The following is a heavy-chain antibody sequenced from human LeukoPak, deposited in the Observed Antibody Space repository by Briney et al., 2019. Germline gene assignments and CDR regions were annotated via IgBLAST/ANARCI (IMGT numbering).Heavy chain of an antibody. CDR1: GVSLTTYS. CDR2: ISYTGST. CDR3: ARHYCSGGSCKPDY. Sequence: SETLSLTCTVSGVSLTTYSWTWIRQPPGKGLEFIWYISYTGSTSYSPSLKSRVTISLDTSKNQFSLKLTSVAAADTAVYYCARHYCSGGSCKPDYWGQGTLVTVSS. V-gene: IGHV4-59*08. D-gene: IGHD2-15*01. J-gene: IGHJ4*02.